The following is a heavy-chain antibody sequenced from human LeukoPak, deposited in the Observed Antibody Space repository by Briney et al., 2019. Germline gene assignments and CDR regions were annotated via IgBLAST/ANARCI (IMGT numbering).Heavy chain of an antibody. J-gene: IGHJ5*02. V-gene: IGHV3-48*01. CDR1: GFPFRTYS. CDR3: ARDWQEDEAFDP. Sequence: GGSRRPACVASGFPFRTYSMNWVRQAPGKGLEWVSYISASGNTIYQADSVKGRFSVSRDNSENSLFLQMNSLSAEDTAVYYCARDWQEDEAFDPWGQGTLVTVSS. CDR2: ISASGNTI.